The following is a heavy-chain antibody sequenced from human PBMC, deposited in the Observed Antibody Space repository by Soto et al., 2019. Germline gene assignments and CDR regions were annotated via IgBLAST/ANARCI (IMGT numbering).Heavy chain of an antibody. CDR3: ASEPLIYDSRFLDY. J-gene: IGHJ4*02. V-gene: IGHV4-59*08. CDR1: GGNIRSYD. D-gene: IGHD3-22*01. CDR2: IYYSGST. Sequence: THPLTYTVSGGNIRSYDWTWIRQPPGKGLEWIGYIYYSGSTNYNPSLKSRVTISVDTSKNQFSLKLSSVTAADTAVYYCASEPLIYDSRFLDYWGQGTLVTVSS.